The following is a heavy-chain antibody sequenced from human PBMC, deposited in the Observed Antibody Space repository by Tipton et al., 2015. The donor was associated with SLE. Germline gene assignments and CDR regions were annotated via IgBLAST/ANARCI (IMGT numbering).Heavy chain of an antibody. Sequence: TLSLTCTVSGGSISNYYWSWIRQPPGKGLYWIGYIYYSGSTNYNPSLKSRVTISVDTSKNQFSLKLSSVTAADTALYYCARTATWGAVGWYFDLWGRGTLVPVSS. J-gene: IGHJ2*01. CDR1: GGSISNYY. V-gene: IGHV4-59*01. CDR2: IYYSGST. D-gene: IGHD7-27*01. CDR3: ARTATWGAVGWYFDL.